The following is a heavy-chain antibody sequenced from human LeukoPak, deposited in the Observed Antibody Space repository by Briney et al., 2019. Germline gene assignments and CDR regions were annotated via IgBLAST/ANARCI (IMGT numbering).Heavy chain of an antibody. Sequence: SETLSLTCTVSGGSVSSRSHYWSWIRQPPGKGLEWIGYIYYSGSTNYNPSLKSRVAIAVDKSKNQFSLKLSSVTAADTAVYYCARGYSYGYGRLSGFDYWGQGTLVTVSS. CDR1: GGSVSSRSHY. CDR2: IYYSGST. D-gene: IGHD5-18*01. J-gene: IGHJ4*02. CDR3: ARGYSYGYGRLSGFDY. V-gene: IGHV4-61*01.